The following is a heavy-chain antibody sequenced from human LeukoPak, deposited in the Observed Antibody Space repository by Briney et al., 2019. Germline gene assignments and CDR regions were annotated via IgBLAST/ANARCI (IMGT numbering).Heavy chain of an antibody. CDR2: ISGSGGST. V-gene: IGHV3-23*01. CDR1: GFTFSSYA. D-gene: IGHD1-26*01. J-gene: IGHJ4*02. Sequence: GGSLRLSCAASGFTFSSYAMSWVRQAPGKGLEWVSAISGSGGSTYYADSVKGRFTISRDNSKNTLYLQMNSLRAEDTAVYYCAKVKVPWGATPYYFDYWGQGTLFTVSS. CDR3: AKVKVPWGATPYYFDY.